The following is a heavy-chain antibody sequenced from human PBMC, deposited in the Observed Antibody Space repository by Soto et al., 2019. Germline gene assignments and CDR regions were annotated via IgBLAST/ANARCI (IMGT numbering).Heavy chain of an antibody. D-gene: IGHD6-6*01. CDR1: GYTFTSYG. CDR3: ARESSIAARRRFDY. V-gene: IGHV1-18*01. CDR2: VSGYNGNR. J-gene: IGHJ4*02. Sequence: ASVKVSCKASGYTFTSYGISWVRQAPGQGLEWTGWVSGYNGNRNYAQKLQGRVTMTTDTSTNTAYMELRSLRFDDTAVYYCARESSIAARRRFDYWGQGTLVTVSS.